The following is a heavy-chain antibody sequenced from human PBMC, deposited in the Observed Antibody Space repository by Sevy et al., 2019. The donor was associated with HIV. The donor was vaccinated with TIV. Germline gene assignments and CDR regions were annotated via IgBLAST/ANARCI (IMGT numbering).Heavy chain of an antibody. D-gene: IGHD3-16*02. Sequence: GGSLRLSCAASGFTFSSYAMHWVRQAPGKGLEWVAVISYDGSNKYYADSVKGRFTISRDNSKNTLYLQMNSLRVEDTAVYYCARGTYRSMKGGWFDPWGQGTLVTVSS. J-gene: IGHJ5*02. V-gene: IGHV3-30-3*01. CDR1: GFTFSSYA. CDR3: ARGTYRSMKGGWFDP. CDR2: ISYDGSNK.